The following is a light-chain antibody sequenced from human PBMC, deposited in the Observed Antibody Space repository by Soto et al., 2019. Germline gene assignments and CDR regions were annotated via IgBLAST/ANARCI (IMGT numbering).Light chain of an antibody. CDR3: QQYNSYST. Sequence: DIQMTQSPSTLSASVGDRVTITCRASQSISSWLAWYQQKPGKAPKLLIYKASSLESGVPSRFRGSGSGTEFTLTISSLQTDDFATYYCQQYNSYSTFGQGTKVEIK. J-gene: IGKJ1*01. CDR2: KAS. V-gene: IGKV1-5*03. CDR1: QSISSW.